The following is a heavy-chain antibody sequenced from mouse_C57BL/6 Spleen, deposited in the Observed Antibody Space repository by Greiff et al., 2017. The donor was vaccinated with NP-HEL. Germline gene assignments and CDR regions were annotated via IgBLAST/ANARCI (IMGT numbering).Heavy chain of an antibody. Sequence: EVKVVESGGDLVKPGGSLKLSCAASGFTFSSYGMSWVRQTPDKRLEWVATISSGGSYTYYPDSVKGRFTISRDNAKNTLYLQMSSLKSEDTAMYYCASYDGYSWFAYWGQGTLVTVSA. CDR2: ISSGGSYT. V-gene: IGHV5-6*01. D-gene: IGHD2-3*01. CDR1: GFTFSSYG. J-gene: IGHJ3*01. CDR3: ASYDGYSWFAY.